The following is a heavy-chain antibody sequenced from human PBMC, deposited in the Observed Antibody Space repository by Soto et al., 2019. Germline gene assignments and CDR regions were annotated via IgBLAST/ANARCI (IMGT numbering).Heavy chain of an antibody. D-gene: IGHD3-9*01. CDR2: ISAYNGNT. Sequence: QVQLVQSGAEVKKPGASVKVSCKASGYTFTSYGISWVRQAPGQGLEWMGWISAYNGNTNYAQTLQGRVTMTTDTSTSIACMELRSLRSDDTAVYYCAREGYYDILTGYYIIHYYYGMDVWGQGTTVTVSS. V-gene: IGHV1-18*01. J-gene: IGHJ6*02. CDR3: AREGYYDILTGYYIIHYYYGMDV. CDR1: GYTFTSYG.